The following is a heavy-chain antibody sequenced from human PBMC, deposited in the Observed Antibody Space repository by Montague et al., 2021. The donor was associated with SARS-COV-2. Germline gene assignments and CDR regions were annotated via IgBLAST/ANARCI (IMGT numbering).Heavy chain of an antibody. Sequence: ALSLTCTVSGGSISTGSYYWSWIRQPAGKGLEWIGRIYTSGSTNYNPSLKSRATISVEPSKSQFSLKLSSVTAADTAVYYCARGPHYDILTSYYKDGMDVWGQGTTVTVSS. CDR2: IYTSGST. J-gene: IGHJ6*02. D-gene: IGHD3-9*01. CDR3: ARGPHYDILTSYYKDGMDV. CDR1: GGSISTGSYY. V-gene: IGHV4-61*02.